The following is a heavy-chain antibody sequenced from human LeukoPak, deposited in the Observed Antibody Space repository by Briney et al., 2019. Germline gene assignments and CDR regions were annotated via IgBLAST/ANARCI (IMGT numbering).Heavy chain of an antibody. D-gene: IGHD3-10*01. J-gene: IGHJ3*02. Sequence: PSETLSLTCAVYGGSFSGYYWSWIRQSPGRGLEWIGEINHSGSTNYNSSLKSRVTILVDTTDSQFSLRLNSLPAADTAVYYCARRVRGVNDAFDIWGQGTKVTVSS. CDR3: ARRVRGVNDAFDI. CDR1: GGSFSGYY. CDR2: INHSGST. V-gene: IGHV4-34*01.